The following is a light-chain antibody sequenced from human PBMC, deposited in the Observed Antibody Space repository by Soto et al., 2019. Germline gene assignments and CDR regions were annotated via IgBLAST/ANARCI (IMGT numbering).Light chain of an antibody. Sequence: EIVMTQSPATLSVSPGERATLSCRASQSVNSNLAWYQQKPGQAPRLLIYGASTRATGIPGRFSGSGYGTEFTLTISSLQSEDFAVYYGQQYNNWLWTFGQGTKVEIK. J-gene: IGKJ1*01. V-gene: IGKV3-15*01. CDR2: GAS. CDR3: QQYNNWLWT. CDR1: QSVNSN.